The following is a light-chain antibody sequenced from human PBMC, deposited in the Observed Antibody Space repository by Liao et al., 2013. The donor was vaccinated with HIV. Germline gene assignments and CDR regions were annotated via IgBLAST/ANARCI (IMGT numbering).Light chain of an antibody. J-gene: IGLJ3*02. CDR3: QVWDTSRGV. V-gene: IGLV3-21*04. CDR2: YDT. Sequence: SYMLTQPPSVSVAPGETARITCGEKNIGSISVHWYQQRPGQAPILVIYYDTDRPSGIPERFSGSNSGNTATLTITRVEAGDEADYYCQVWDTSRGVFGGGTKLTVL. CDR1: NIGSIS.